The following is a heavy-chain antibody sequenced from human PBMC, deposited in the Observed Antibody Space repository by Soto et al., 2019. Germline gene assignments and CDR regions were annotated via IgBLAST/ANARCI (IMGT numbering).Heavy chain of an antibody. CDR1: GLTFPSYA. V-gene: IGHV3-23*01. Sequence: LLESGGGLVQPGGSLRLSCAASGLTFPSYAMNWVRQAPGKGLECVSAIGGSGANTYYADSVKGRFTISRDNSKNTVYLRMNILRAEDTAVYYCAKGSSSTQHLYYYFYHMDVWGKGTTVSVSS. CDR2: IGGSGANT. D-gene: IGHD2-2*01. CDR3: AKGSSSTQHLYYYFYHMDV. J-gene: IGHJ6*03.